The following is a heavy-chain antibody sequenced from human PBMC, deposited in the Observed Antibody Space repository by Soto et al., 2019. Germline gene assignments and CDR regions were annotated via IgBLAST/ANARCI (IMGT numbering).Heavy chain of an antibody. J-gene: IGHJ6*01. CDR1: GDTFTSYF. V-gene: IGHV1-46*01. Sequence: ASVKVSCKAPGDTFTSYFVHWVRQAPGQGLEWMGIISPIDSSTTYAQKFQVRVTMTRDTSTSTVYMELSSLRSEDTAVYYCARDAAYYDCWSGVHWDYKGMDVWGQGTTVTVSS. CDR2: ISPIDSST. CDR3: ARDAAYYDCWSGVHWDYKGMDV. D-gene: IGHD3-3*01.